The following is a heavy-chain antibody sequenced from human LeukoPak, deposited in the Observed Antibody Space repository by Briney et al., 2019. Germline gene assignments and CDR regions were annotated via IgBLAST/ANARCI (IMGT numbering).Heavy chain of an antibody. V-gene: IGHV1-2*02. Sequence: ASVKVSCKASGYTFTDYYMHWVRQAPGQGLEWMGWINPNNGGTSYAQKFQGRVTMTRDTSISTAYMELSRLRSDDTAVYYCARDGELLWFGEGGFDYWGQGTLVTVSS. D-gene: IGHD3-10*01. CDR1: GYTFTDYY. J-gene: IGHJ4*02. CDR2: INPNNGGT. CDR3: ARDGELLWFGEGGFDY.